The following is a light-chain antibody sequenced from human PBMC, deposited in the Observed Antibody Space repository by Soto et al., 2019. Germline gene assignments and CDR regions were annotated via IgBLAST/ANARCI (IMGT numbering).Light chain of an antibody. CDR3: SSYAGSSNV. CDR2: EVN. V-gene: IGLV2-8*01. J-gene: IGLJ1*01. CDR1: SSDVGGYNY. Sequence: QSALTQPASASGSPGQSVAISCTGTSSDVGGYNYVSWYQQHPGKAPKLMIYEVNKRPSGVPDRFSGSKSGNTASLTVSGLQAEDEAHYYCSSYAGSSNVFGTGTRSPS.